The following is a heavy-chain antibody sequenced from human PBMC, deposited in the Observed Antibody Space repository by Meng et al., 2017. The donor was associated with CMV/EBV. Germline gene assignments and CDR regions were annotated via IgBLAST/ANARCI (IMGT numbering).Heavy chain of an antibody. V-gene: IGHV1-69*12. J-gene: IGHJ4*02. CDR1: GGTFSRYA. CDR3: ARNQPSRGWSHEDY. Sequence: QLVQSGAEVKEPGSAVKVTFHAEGGTFSRYAISWVRQAPGQGLECMGGIIPIFGTANYAQKFQGRVTITADESTSTAYMELSSLRSEDTAVYYCARNQPSRGWSHEDYWGQGTLVTVSS. CDR2: IIPIFGTA. D-gene: IGHD2-15*01.